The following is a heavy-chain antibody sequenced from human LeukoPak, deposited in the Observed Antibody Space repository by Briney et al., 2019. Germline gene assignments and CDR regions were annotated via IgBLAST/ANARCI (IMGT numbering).Heavy chain of an antibody. V-gene: IGHV4-39*01. Sequence: AETLSLTCTVSGGSISSSSYYWGWIRQPPGKGLEWIGSIYYSGSTYYDPSLKRRVTISVDTSKNQCSLKLSSVTAADTAVYYCARRPILTSYYPFDYWGQGTLVTVSS. CDR1: GGSISSSSYY. CDR2: IYYSGST. J-gene: IGHJ4*02. D-gene: IGHD3-9*01. CDR3: ARRPILTSYYPFDY.